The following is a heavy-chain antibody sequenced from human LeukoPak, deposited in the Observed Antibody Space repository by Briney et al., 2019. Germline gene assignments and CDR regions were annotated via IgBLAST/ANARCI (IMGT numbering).Heavy chain of an antibody. D-gene: IGHD2-15*01. Sequence: GGSLRLSCVASGFTFNDYAMHWVRQAPGEGLEWVSSINWNSGSIGYADSVKGRFTISRDNANNSLYLQINSLRVEDMAFYYCAKALGSSWDFPADQWGQGTLVTVSS. CDR1: GFTFNDYA. CDR2: INWNSGSI. CDR3: AKALGSSWDFPADQ. J-gene: IGHJ4*02. V-gene: IGHV3-9*03.